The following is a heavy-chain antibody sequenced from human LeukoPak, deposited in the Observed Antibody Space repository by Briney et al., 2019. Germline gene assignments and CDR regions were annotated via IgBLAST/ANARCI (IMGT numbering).Heavy chain of an antibody. CDR2: INPNSGGT. D-gene: IGHD3-9*01. V-gene: IGHV1-2*02. J-gene: IGHJ4*02. CDR3: ARDRYDILTGTIGYFDY. Sequence: GASVKVSCKASGYTFTGYYMHWVRQAPGQGLEWMGWINPNSGGTNYAQKFQGRVTMTRDTSTSTAYMELRSLRSDDTAVYYCARDRYDILTGTIGYFDYWGQGTLVTVSS. CDR1: GYTFTGYY.